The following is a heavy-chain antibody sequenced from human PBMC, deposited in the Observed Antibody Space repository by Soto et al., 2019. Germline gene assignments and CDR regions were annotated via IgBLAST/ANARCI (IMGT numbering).Heavy chain of an antibody. V-gene: IGHV3-23*01. CDR3: VKDSGFFSGSYFDY. CDR2: ISGNGGTT. CDR1: GFSFSSNA. Sequence: GGSLRLSCAASGFSFSSNAMTWVRQAPGKGLEWVSGISGNGGTTYYADSVKGRFTISKDNSKNKLDLQMNSLRAEDTAVYHCVKDSGFFSGSYFDYWAQGTLVTVSS. J-gene: IGHJ4*02. D-gene: IGHD1-26*01.